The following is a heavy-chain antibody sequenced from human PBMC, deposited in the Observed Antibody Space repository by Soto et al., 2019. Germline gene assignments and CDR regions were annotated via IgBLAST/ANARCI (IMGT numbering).Heavy chain of an antibody. CDR3: ARDHYFGSGSYYILSGMDV. J-gene: IGHJ6*02. D-gene: IGHD3-10*01. CDR1: GFTFSSYW. Sequence: PGGSLRLSCAASGFTFSSYWMHWVRQAPGKGLVWVSRINSDGSSTSYADTVKGRFTISRDNAKNTLYLQMNCLRAEDTAVYYCARDHYFGSGSYYILSGMDVWGQGTTVTV. V-gene: IGHV3-74*01. CDR2: INSDGSST.